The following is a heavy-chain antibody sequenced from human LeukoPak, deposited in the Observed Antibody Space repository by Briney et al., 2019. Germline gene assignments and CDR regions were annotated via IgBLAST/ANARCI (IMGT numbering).Heavy chain of an antibody. CDR2: IGISSNKI. V-gene: IGHV3-21*06. J-gene: IGHJ3*02. Sequence: NPGGSLRLSCAASGFTLRSYTMNWVRQAPGKGLEWVSSIGISSNKIYYADSVKGRFIISRDNAKNSLYLEMSSLRGEDTALYYCARDTSPRIAAIYYDAFDIWGQGTMVTVSS. D-gene: IGHD6-13*01. CDR3: ARDTSPRIAAIYYDAFDI. CDR1: GFTLRSYT.